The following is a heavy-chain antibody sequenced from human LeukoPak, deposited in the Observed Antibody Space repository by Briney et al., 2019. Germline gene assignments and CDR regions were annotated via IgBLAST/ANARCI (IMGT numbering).Heavy chain of an antibody. Sequence: ASVKVSCKASGYTFTSYGISWVRQAPGQGLEWMGWISAYNGNTNYAQKLQGRVTMTTNTSTSTAYMELRSLRSDDTAVYYCARDMGEIMITPFDYWGQGTLVTVSS. CDR3: ARDMGEIMITPFDY. V-gene: IGHV1-18*01. CDR1: GYTFTSYG. D-gene: IGHD3-16*01. CDR2: ISAYNGNT. J-gene: IGHJ4*02.